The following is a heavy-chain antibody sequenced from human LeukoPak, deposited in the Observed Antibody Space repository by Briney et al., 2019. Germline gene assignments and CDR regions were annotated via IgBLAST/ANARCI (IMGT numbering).Heavy chain of an antibody. D-gene: IGHD3-22*01. CDR1: GGSISSYY. CDR3: ARSRGSSGYYGYAFDI. CDR2: IYYSGST. J-gene: IGHJ3*02. V-gene: IGHV4-59*01. Sequence: SETLSLTCTVSGGSISSYYWSWIRQPPGKGLEWIGHIYYSGSTNYNPSLKSRVTISVDTSKNQFSLKLSSVTAADTAVYYCARSRGSSGYYGYAFDIWGQGTMVTVSS.